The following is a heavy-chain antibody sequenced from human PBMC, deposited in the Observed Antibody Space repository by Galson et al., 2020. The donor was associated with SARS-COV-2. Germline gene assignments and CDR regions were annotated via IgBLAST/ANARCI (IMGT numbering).Heavy chain of an antibody. CDR3: ATSPSMVRGTWFDS. CDR1: GYTLTELS. J-gene: IGHJ5*01. CDR2: FDPEDGET. V-gene: IGHV1-24*01. Sequence: GESLKISCKVSGYTLTELSMHWVRQAPGKGLEWMGGFDPEDGETIYAQKFQGRVTMTEDTSTDTAYMELSSLRSEDTAVYYCATSPSMVRGTWFDSWGQGTLVTVSS. D-gene: IGHD3-10*01.